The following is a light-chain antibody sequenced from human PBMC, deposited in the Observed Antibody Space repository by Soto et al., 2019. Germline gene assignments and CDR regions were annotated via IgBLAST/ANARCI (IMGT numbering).Light chain of an antibody. CDR1: QSVSTA. J-gene: IGKJ4*01. V-gene: IGKV3-11*01. CDR2: DAS. CDR3: QQRSDWLT. Sequence: EIVLTQSPATLSLSPGERATLSCRASQSVSTALAWYQQKPGQAPSLLIYDASIRATGIPARFSGSGSGTDFTLTISSLQPEDFAVYYCQQRSDWLTFGGGTKVEIK.